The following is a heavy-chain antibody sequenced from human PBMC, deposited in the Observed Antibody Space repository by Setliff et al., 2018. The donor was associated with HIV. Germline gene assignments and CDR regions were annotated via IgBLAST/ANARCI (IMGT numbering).Heavy chain of an antibody. CDR3: ARQTYYYDNSGHNWFDP. V-gene: IGHV4-4*09. CDR2: INTSGTT. Sequence: SETLSLTCTVSGGSISSYYRSWIRQPPGKGLEWIGYINTSGTTNYNPSLKSRVTISVDTSKNQFSLKLSSVTAADTAVYFCARQTYYYDNSGHNWFDPWGQGTLVTVSS. J-gene: IGHJ5*02. CDR1: GGSISSYY. D-gene: IGHD3-22*01.